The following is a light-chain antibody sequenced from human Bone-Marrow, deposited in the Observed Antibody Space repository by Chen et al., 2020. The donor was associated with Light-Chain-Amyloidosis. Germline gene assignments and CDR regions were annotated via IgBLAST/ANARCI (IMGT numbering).Light chain of an antibody. V-gene: IGLV3-21*02. Sequence: SYVLTQPSSVSVAPGQTATIAWGGKNIGSKSVHWYQQTPGPAPLLVVYDDSDRPSGNTERLSGSNAGTTATPTSSRVADGDEADYCCQVWDRSSDRPVFGGGTKLTVL. J-gene: IGLJ3*02. CDR3: QVWDRSSDRPV. CDR1: NIGSKS. CDR2: DDS.